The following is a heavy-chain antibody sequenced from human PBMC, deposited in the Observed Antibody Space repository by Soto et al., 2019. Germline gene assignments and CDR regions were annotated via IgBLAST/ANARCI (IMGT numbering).Heavy chain of an antibody. V-gene: IGHV3-48*03. CDR1: GFNFRSYE. CDR2: IRANDESI. CDR3: ARETLSDAIDI. J-gene: IGHJ3*02. Sequence: PGGSLRLSCVASGFNFRSYEMNLVRQAPGKGLEWVSNIRANDESIYYADSVKGRVSVSRDNAKNSLFLEMNSLRVDDTAVYYCARETLSDAIDIWDHGPMVTVSS.